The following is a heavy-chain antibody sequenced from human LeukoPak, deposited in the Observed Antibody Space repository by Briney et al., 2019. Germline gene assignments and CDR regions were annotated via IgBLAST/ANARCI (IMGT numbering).Heavy chain of an antibody. V-gene: IGHV5-51*01. D-gene: IGHD1-26*01. CDR3: GMSGDRVPLQDDVFDV. CDR2: IYPGDSGP. CDR1: GYSFTSYC. J-gene: IGHJ3*01. Sequence: GEALQIPSKVSGYSFTSYCIGWVRPMPGKGLEWMGIIYPGDSGPTYSPSFQGQVTISVDKSINTAYLQWSSLQASDTAMYYCGMSGDRVPLQDDVFDVWGQGTMVTVST.